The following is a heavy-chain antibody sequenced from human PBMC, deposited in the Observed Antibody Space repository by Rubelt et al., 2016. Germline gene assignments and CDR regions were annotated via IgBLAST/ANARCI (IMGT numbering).Heavy chain of an antibody. CDR1: GFTFSRHH. CDR2: VPYDGSDS. V-gene: IGHV3-30*04. D-gene: IGHD5-18*01. J-gene: IGHJ4*02. CDR3: ARAGGIQLWFDDCLGY. Sequence: QVQLVESGGGVVQPGRSLRLSCATSGFTFSRHHMHWVRQAPGKGLEWLAVVPYDGSDSSYADSVKGRFTISRDHSKNTLYQQMDSLGAEDSAVYYCARAGGIQLWFDDCLGYWGQGTLVTVSS.